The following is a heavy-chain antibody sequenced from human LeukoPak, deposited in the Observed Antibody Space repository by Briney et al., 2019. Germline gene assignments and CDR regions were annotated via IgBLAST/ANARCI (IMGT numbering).Heavy chain of an antibody. CDR3: ARAASYDIFYD. D-gene: IGHD3-9*01. V-gene: IGHV4-59*01. J-gene: IGHJ4*02. Sequence: PETLSLTCTVSGGSISNYYWTWIRQPPGKGLEWIGYIYYSGSTNYNPSLESRVTISVDTSKNQFSLNLRSVTAADTAVYYCARAASYDIFYDWGQGTLVTVSS. CDR1: GGSISNYY. CDR2: IYYSGST.